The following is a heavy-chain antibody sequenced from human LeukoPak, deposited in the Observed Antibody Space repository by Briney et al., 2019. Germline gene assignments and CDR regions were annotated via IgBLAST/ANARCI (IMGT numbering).Heavy chain of an antibody. CDR2: IKQDGSEK. CDR1: GFTFSSYW. J-gene: IGHJ4*02. Sequence: GGSLRLSCAASGFTFSSYWMSWVRQAPGKGLEWVANIKQDGSEKYYVDSVKGRFTFSRDNAKNSLYLQMNSLRAEDTAVYYCARDTLEMATIFFDYWGQGTLVTVSS. CDR3: ARDTLEMATIFFDY. V-gene: IGHV3-7*01. D-gene: IGHD5-24*01.